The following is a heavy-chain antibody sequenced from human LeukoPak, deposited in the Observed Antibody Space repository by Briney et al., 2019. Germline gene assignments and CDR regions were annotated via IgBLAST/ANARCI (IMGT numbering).Heavy chain of an antibody. D-gene: IGHD3-10*01. Sequence: GGSLRLSCMASGFTFDDYAMHWVRQAPGKGLEWVSGISWNSGSIGYADSVKGRFTISRDNAKNSLYLQMNSLRAEDTALYYCAKGTSSLLWFGELFDAFDIWGQGTMVTVSS. V-gene: IGHV3-9*01. CDR2: ISWNSGSI. J-gene: IGHJ3*02. CDR3: AKGTSSLLWFGELFDAFDI. CDR1: GFTFDDYA.